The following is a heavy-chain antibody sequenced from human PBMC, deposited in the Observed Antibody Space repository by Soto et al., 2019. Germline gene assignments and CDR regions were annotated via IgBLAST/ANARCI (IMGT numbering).Heavy chain of an antibody. J-gene: IGHJ6*02. D-gene: IGHD2-2*01. Sequence: KPSETLSLTCSVSGGSITGGHYWSWIRQHPGRGLEWIGNIYDRGTTSYNPSLKSRLTISLDTSRNQFSMKLTSVTAADTAVYYCAREYIAVVSTLDLREVYLQIYRVDVWGQGTLVTVSS. CDR2: IYDRGTT. CDR1: GGSITGGHY. V-gene: IGHV4-31*03. CDR3: AREYIAVVSTLDLREVYLQIYRVDV.